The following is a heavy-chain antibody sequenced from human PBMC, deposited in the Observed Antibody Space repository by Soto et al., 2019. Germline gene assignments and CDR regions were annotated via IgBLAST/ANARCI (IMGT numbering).Heavy chain of an antibody. Sequence: ASVKVSCKASGYTFTCYYMHWVRQAPGQGLEWMGIINPSGGSTSYAQKFQGRVTMTRDTSTSTVYMELSSLRSEDTAVYYCASSLRGYYYDSSGYFNWFDPWGQGTLVTVSS. V-gene: IGHV1-46*01. J-gene: IGHJ5*02. CDR2: INPSGGST. CDR3: ASSLRGYYYDSSGYFNWFDP. CDR1: GYTFTCYY. D-gene: IGHD3-22*01.